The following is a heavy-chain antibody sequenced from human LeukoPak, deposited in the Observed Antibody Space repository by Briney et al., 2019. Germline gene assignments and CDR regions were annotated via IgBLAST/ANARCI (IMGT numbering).Heavy chain of an antibody. CDR3: ARETSAEQWLVQRAFDI. V-gene: IGHV3-21*01. D-gene: IGHD6-19*01. CDR1: GFTFSSYS. J-gene: IGHJ3*02. Sequence: GGSLRLSCAASGFTFSSYSMNWVRQVPGKGLEWVSSISSSSSYIYYADSVKGRFTISRDNAKNSLYLQMNSLRAEDTAVYYCARETSAEQWLVQRAFDIWGQGTMVTVSS. CDR2: ISSSSSYI.